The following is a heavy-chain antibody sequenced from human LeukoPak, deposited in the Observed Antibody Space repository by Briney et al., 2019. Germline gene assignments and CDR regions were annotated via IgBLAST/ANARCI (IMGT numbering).Heavy chain of an antibody. J-gene: IGHJ6*03. D-gene: IGHD3-3*01. V-gene: IGHV4-39*07. CDR2: IYYSGST. CDR3: ARDLYYDFWSGYPNYYYYMDV. CDR1: GGSISSSSYY. Sequence: SETLSLTCTVSGGSISSSSYYWGWIRQPPGKGLEWIGSIYYSGSTYYNPSLKSRVTISVDTSKNQFSLKLSSVTAADTAVYYCARDLYYDFWSGYPNYYYYMDVWGKGTTVTVSS.